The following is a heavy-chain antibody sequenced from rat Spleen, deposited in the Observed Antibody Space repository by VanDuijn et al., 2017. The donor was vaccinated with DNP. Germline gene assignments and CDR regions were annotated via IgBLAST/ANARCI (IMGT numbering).Heavy chain of an antibody. Sequence: EVQLVESDGGLVQPGRSLKLSCAASGFTFSDYYMAWVRQAPAKGLEWVATISYNGGTPYYRDSVKGRFTISRDNAQSTLYLQMDSLRSEDKATYYCARTTSGYFDYWGQGVMVTVSS. CDR1: GFTFSDYY. J-gene: IGHJ2*01. CDR2: ISYNGGTP. CDR3: ARTTSGYFDY. V-gene: IGHV5-7*01. D-gene: IGHD4-3*01.